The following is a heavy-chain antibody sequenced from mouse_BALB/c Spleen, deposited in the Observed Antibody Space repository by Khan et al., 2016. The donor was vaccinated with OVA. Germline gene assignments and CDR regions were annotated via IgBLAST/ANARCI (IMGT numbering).Heavy chain of an antibody. J-gene: IGHJ2*01. Sequence: VQLKESGAELVKPGASVKLSCTASGFNIKDTYMHWVKQRPEQGLEWIGRIDPANGNTTYDPKFQGQATITADTSSNTAYLQLSSLTSADTAVYYSARINSWGQGTTLTVSS. V-gene: IGHV14-3*02. CDR2: IDPANGNT. CDR1: GFNIKDTY. CDR3: ARINS.